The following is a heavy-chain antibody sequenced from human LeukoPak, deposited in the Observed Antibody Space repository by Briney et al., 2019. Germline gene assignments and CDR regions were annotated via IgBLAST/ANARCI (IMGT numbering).Heavy chain of an antibody. CDR1: GYTFTSYD. V-gene: IGHV1-8*03. D-gene: IGHD2/OR15-2a*01. Sequence: ASVKVSCKASGYTFTSYDINWVRQATGQGLEWMGWMNPNSGNTGYAQKFQGRVTITRNTSISTAYMELSSLRSDDTAVYYCARRGGNINSPYGNWFDPWGQGALVTVSS. J-gene: IGHJ5*02. CDR2: MNPNSGNT. CDR3: ARRGGNINSPYGNWFDP.